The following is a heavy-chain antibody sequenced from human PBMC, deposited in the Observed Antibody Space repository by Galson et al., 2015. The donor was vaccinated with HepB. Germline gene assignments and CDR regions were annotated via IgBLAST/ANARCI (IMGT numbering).Heavy chain of an antibody. CDR1: GFTFSSYA. J-gene: IGHJ5*02. D-gene: IGHD2-8*01. CDR2: ISSNGGST. CDR3: VKDGGRSRVLMVYASSYNWFDP. V-gene: IGHV3-64D*09. Sequence: SLILSCAASGFTFSSYAMHWVRQAPGKGLEYVSAISSNGGSTYYADSVKGRFTISRDNSKNTLYLQMSSLRAEDTAVYYCVKDGGRSRVLMVYASSYNWFDPWGQGTLVTVSS.